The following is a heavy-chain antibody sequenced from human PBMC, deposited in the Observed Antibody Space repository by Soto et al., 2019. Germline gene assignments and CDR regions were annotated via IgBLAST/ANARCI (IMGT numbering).Heavy chain of an antibody. CDR1: GYTFSSYW. CDR2: INPGDSDT. V-gene: IGHV5-51*01. Sequence: PGESLKISCKGFGYTFSSYWIAWVRQMPGKGLEWMAIINPGDSDTRYSPSFQGRVTISADKSINTAYLQWSSLKASDTAMYYCARPDSTGWYEYWGQGTLVTVSS. D-gene: IGHD6-19*01. J-gene: IGHJ4*02. CDR3: ARPDSTGWYEY.